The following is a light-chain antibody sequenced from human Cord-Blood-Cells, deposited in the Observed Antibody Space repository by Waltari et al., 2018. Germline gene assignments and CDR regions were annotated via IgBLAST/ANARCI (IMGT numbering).Light chain of an antibody. J-gene: IGKJ4*01. Sequence: DSQLTHSPSSLAAPVRHTVAITRRASQSTSSYLNWYQQKPGKAPKLLIYAASSLQSGVPSRFSGSGSGTDFTLTISSLQPEDFATYYCQQSYSTPLTFGGGTKVEIK. CDR2: AAS. CDR3: QQSYSTPLT. V-gene: IGKV1-39*01. CDR1: QSTSSY.